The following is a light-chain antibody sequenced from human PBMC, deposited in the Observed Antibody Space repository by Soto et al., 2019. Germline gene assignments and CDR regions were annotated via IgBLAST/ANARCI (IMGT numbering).Light chain of an antibody. CDR1: ESVSTN. CDR2: DAA. Sequence: ETVMTQSPATLSVSPGERATLSCRASESVSTNSAWYQQKPGQAPRLRIYDAATRATGIPARFSGSGSGTDFALTISILEPEDFAVYDCQQRSNWPPLTFGGGTKVDI. V-gene: IGKV3-11*01. CDR3: QQRSNWPPLT. J-gene: IGKJ4*01.